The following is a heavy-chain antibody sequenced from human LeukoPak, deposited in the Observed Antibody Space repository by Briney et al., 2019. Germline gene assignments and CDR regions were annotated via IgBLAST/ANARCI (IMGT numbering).Heavy chain of an antibody. J-gene: IGHJ4*02. V-gene: IGHV1-18*01. Sequence: ASVKVSCKASGYTFTNYGITWVRQAPGQGLEWMGWINANNGDTHYAQNLQGRVTMTRDTSTSTAYMEVRSLRSDDTAVYYCARGPIAAAGDYWGQGTLVTVSS. CDR1: GYTFTNYG. CDR3: ARGPIAAAGDY. D-gene: IGHD6-13*01. CDR2: INANNGDT.